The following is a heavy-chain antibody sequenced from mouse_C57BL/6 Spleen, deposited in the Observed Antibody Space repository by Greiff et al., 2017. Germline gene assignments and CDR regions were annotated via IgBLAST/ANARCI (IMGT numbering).Heavy chain of an antibody. CDR2: IHPNSGST. Sequence: QVQLQQPGAELVKPGASVKLSCKASGYTFTSYWMHWVKQRPGQGLEWIGMIHPNSGSTNYNEKFKSKATLTVDKSSSTAYMQLSSLTSEDSAVXYCASQGYSSWFAYWGQGTLVTVSA. D-gene: IGHD2-12*01. V-gene: IGHV1-64*01. CDR3: ASQGYSSWFAY. J-gene: IGHJ3*01. CDR1: GYTFTSYW.